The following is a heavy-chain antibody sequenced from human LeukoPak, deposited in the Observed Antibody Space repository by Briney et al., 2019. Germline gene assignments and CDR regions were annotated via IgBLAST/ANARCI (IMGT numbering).Heavy chain of an antibody. CDR3: ARRGSTYSNWFFDL. D-gene: IGHD1-1*01. J-gene: IGHJ5*02. Sequence: GGSLRLSCAASGFTFSSSVMSWVRQAPGKGLEWVSGISSSSSRTYYADSVKGRFTISRDNSKNTLYLQMHSLRAEDTALYYCARRGSTYSNWFFDLWGQGTLVTVSS. CDR2: ISSSSSRT. CDR1: GFTFSSSV. V-gene: IGHV3-23*01.